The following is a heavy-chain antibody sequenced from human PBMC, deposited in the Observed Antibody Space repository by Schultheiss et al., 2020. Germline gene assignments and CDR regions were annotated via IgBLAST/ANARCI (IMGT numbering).Heavy chain of an antibody. Sequence: ASVKVSCKASGGTFSSYAISWVRQAPGQGLEWMGWINPNSGGTNYAQKFQGRVTMTRDTSISTAYMELSRLRSDDTAVYYCAREHDYGDYAFDYWGQGTLVTVSS. CDR2: INPNSGGT. J-gene: IGHJ4*02. V-gene: IGHV1-2*02. D-gene: IGHD4-17*01. CDR3: AREHDYGDYAFDY. CDR1: GGTFSSYA.